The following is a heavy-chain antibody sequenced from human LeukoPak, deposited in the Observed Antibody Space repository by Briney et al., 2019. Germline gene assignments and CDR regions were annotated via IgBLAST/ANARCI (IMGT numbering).Heavy chain of an antibody. D-gene: IGHD4-23*01. V-gene: IGHV1-8*02. CDR3: ATDQASRGFLRWTRLKDAFDI. J-gene: IGHJ3*02. CDR1: GYTFTSYA. CDR2: MNPNSGNT. Sequence: ASVKVSCKASGYTFTSYAMNWVRQAPGQGLEWMGWMNPNSGNTGYAQKFQGRVTMTRNTSISTAYMELSSLRSEDTAVYYCATDQASRGFLRWTRLKDAFDIWGQGTMVTVSS.